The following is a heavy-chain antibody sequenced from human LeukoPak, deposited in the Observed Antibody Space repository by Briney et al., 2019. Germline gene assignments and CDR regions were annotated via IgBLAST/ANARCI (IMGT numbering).Heavy chain of an antibody. CDR2: INPNSGGT. Sequence: VASVKVSCKASGYTFTGYYIHWVRQAPGQGLEWMGWINPNSGGTNYAQKFQGRVTMTRDTSISTAYMELSRLRFDDTAVYYCARDHLPPGGSGSYYIPVYWGQGTLVTVSS. CDR3: ARDHLPPGGSGSYYIPVY. D-gene: IGHD3-10*01. V-gene: IGHV1-2*02. CDR1: GYTFTGYY. J-gene: IGHJ4*02.